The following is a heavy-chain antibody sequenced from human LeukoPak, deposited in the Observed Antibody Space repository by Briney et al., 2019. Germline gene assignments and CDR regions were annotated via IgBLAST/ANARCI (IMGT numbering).Heavy chain of an antibody. CDR2: INHSRST. D-gene: IGHD5-18*01. V-gene: IGHV4-34*01. CDR3: ARGRYSFGY. Sequence: SETLSLACAVYGGSFSGYYWSWIRHPPGKGLEWIEEINHSRSTNYNPSLKSRVTISVDTSKNQVSLNLSSVTAADTAVYFCARGRYSFGYWGQGTLVTVSS. CDR1: GGSFSGYY. J-gene: IGHJ4*02.